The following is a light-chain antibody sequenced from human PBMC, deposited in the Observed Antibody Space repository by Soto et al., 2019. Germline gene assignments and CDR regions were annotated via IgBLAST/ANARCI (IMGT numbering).Light chain of an antibody. CDR3: QQRMSSPRS. Sequence: EIVLTQSPATLSLSPGERSTLSCRASHNIGRYLAWYQQTPGQVPRLLIYDVSDRATGIPARFSGSGSGTDFTLTISSLEPEDFAGYFCQQRMSSPRSFGGGTKVESK. CDR1: HNIGRY. V-gene: IGKV3-11*01. CDR2: DVS. J-gene: IGKJ4*01.